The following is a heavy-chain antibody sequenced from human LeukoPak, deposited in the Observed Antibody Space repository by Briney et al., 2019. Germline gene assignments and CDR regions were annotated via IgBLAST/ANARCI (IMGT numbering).Heavy chain of an antibody. CDR2: IIPIFGTA. D-gene: IGHD6-13*01. V-gene: IGHV1-69*05. Sequence: SVKVSCKASGGTFSSYAISWVRQAPGQGLEWMGGIIPIFGTANYAQKFQGRVTITTDESMSTAYMELSSLRSEDTAVYYCARPRSDRTYSSSWYWTDWGQGTLVTVSS. CDR3: ARPRSDRTYSSSWYWTD. CDR1: GGTFSSYA. J-gene: IGHJ4*02.